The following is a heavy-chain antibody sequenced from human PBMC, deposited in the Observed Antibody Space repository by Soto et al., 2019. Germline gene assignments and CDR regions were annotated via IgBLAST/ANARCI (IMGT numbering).Heavy chain of an antibody. CDR1: GYTFTSYG. CDR2: ISAYNGNT. Sequence: GASVKVSFKASGYTFTSYGISWVRQAPGQGLEWMGWISAYNGNTNYAQKPQGRVTMTTDTSTSTAYMELRSLRSDDTAVYYCACDRPYVAAAGTRFDPWGQGTLVTVSS. CDR3: ACDRPYVAAAGTRFDP. D-gene: IGHD6-13*01. J-gene: IGHJ5*02. V-gene: IGHV1-18*01.